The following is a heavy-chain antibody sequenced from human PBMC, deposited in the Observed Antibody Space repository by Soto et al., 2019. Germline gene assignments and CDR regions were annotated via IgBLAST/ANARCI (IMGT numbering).Heavy chain of an antibody. V-gene: IGHV3-66*01. J-gene: IGHJ4*02. CDR1: GFSVSINY. CDR2: IYAGGNT. CDR3: VREKVTIIVGFYYFDY. Sequence: EMQLVESGGGLVQPGESLRLSCAASGFSVSINYMSWVRQAPGKGLEWVSVIYAGGNTHYADSVEGRFTISRDNSNNMLYLQMNSLRAEDTAVYYCVREKVTIIVGFYYFDYWGQGTRVTVSS. D-gene: IGHD3-22*01.